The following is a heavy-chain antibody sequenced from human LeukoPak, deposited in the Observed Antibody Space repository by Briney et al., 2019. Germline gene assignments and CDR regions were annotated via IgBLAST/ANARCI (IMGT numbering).Heavy chain of an antibody. V-gene: IGHV4-59*01. CDR2: IYYSGST. CDR3: ARTTEAHSWRTRYYDYYMDV. J-gene: IGHJ6*03. D-gene: IGHD6-13*01. CDR1: GGSISSYY. Sequence: SETLSLTCTVSGGSISSYYWTWIRQPPGKGLEWIGYIYYSGSTNYNPSLKSRVTISVDTSKNQFSLKLSSVTAADTAVYYCARTTEAHSWRTRYYDYYMDVWGKGTTVTVSS.